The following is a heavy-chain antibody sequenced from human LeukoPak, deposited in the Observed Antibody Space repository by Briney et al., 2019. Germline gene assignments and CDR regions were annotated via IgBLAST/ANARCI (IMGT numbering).Heavy chain of an antibody. CDR1: GYTLTELS. D-gene: IGHD4-17*01. CDR3: ATVVTVTTWGALDI. V-gene: IGHV1-24*01. Sequence: GASVTVSCKVSGYTLTELSMHWVRQAPGKGLEWMGGFDPEDGETIYAQKFQGRVTMTEDTSTDTAYMELSSLRSEDTAVYYCATVVTVTTWGALDIWGQGTMVTVSS. J-gene: IGHJ3*02. CDR2: FDPEDGET.